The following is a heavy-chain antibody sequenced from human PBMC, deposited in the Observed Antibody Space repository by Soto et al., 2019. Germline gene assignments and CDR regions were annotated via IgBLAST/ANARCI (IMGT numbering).Heavy chain of an antibody. D-gene: IGHD2-15*01. J-gene: IGHJ6*02. CDR1: GFTFSSYG. V-gene: IGHV3-33*01. Sequence: QVQLMESGGGVVQPGRSLRLSCAASGFTFSSYGMHWVRQAPGKGLEWVAVIWYDGSNKYYADSVKGRFTISRDNSKNTLYLQMNSLRAEDTAVYYCAREDIVVVVAASGYGMDVWGQGTTVTVSS. CDR2: IWYDGSNK. CDR3: AREDIVVVVAASGYGMDV.